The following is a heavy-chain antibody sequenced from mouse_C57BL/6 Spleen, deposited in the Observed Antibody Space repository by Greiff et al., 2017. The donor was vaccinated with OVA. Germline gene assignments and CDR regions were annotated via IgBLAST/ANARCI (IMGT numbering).Heavy chain of an antibody. CDR1: GYTFTSYW. CDR3: ARERWGNYGAMDC. Sequence: QVQLQQPGAELVRPGSSVKLSCKASGYTFTSYWMHWVKQRPIQGLEWIGNIDPSDSETHYNQKFKDKATLTVDKSSSTAYMQLSSLTSEDSAVYYCARERWGNYGAMDCWGQGTSVTVSS. D-gene: IGHD2-1*01. CDR2: IDPSDSET. J-gene: IGHJ4*01. V-gene: IGHV1-52*01.